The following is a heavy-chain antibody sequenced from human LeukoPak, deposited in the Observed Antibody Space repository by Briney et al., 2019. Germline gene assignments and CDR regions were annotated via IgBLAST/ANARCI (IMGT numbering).Heavy chain of an antibody. V-gene: IGHV3-9*01. Sequence: PGGSLRLSCAASGFTFDDYAMHWVRQAPGKGLEWVSGVSWNSGRRGYADSVKGQFTISRDNAKNSLYLQISSLRAEDTALYYCAKETLGAPYFDSWGQGTLVTVSS. CDR1: GFTFDDYA. J-gene: IGHJ4*02. CDR3: AKETLGAPYFDS. D-gene: IGHD1-26*01. CDR2: VSWNSGRR.